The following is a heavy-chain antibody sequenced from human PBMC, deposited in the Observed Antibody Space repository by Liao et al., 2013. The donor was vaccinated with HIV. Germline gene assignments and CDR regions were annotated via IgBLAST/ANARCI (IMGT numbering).Heavy chain of an antibody. D-gene: IGHD3-10*01. J-gene: IGHJ3*02. V-gene: IGHV4-4*07. CDR3: ARDPGPRVALYI. Sequence: QVQLQESGPGMVKPSETLSLVCIVSGGSSSGYYWSWLRQAAGEGLEWIGRISTSGSANYNPSLQESSHHCQSTRPGTERSSLEGGTTVTAADTAVYYCARDPGPRVALYIWG. CDR2: ISTSGSA. CDR1: GGSSSGYY.